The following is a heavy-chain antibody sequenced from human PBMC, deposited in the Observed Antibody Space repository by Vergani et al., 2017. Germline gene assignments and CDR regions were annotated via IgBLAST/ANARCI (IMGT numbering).Heavy chain of an antibody. Sequence: QVQLVESGGGVVQPGGSLRLSCAASGFTFSSSGMHWVRQAPGKGLEWVAFIRYDGSNKYYADSVKGRFTISRDNSTNTLYLQMNSLRAEDTAVYYCAKDITPAAAGTDYWGQGTLVTVSS. CDR1: GFTFSSSG. V-gene: IGHV3-30*02. D-gene: IGHD6-13*01. J-gene: IGHJ4*02. CDR3: AKDITPAAAGTDY. CDR2: IRYDGSNK.